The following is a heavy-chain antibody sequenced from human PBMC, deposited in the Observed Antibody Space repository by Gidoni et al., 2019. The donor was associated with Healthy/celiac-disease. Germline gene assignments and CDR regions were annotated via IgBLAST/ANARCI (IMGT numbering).Heavy chain of an antibody. CDR3: VSGETDYYYYYGMDV. D-gene: IGHD3-10*01. CDR2: ISYDGSNQ. J-gene: IGHJ6*02. V-gene: IGHV3-30*03. Sequence: AVISYDGSNQYYADSVKGRFTISRDNSKNTLYLQMNSLIAEDTAVYYCVSGETDYYYYYGMDVWGQGTTVTVSS.